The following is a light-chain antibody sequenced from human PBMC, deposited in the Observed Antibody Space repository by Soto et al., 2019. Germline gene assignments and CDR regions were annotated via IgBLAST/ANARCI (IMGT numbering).Light chain of an antibody. CDR2: EVT. J-gene: IGLJ1*01. V-gene: IGLV2-23*02. CDR1: SSDVGSYNL. CDR3: CSYAGSRTYV. Sequence: QSVLTQPASVSESPGQSITISCTGTSSDVGSYNLVSWYQQHPGKAPKLIIYEVTKRPSGVSNRFSGSKSGNTASLTISGLQAEDEADYYCCSYAGSRTYVFATGTKVTVL.